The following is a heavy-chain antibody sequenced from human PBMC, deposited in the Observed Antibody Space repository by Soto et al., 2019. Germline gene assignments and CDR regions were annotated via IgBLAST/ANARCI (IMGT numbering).Heavy chain of an antibody. CDR2: INHSGST. D-gene: IGHD6-13*01. V-gene: IGHV4-34*01. CDR3: ARGRSRSSWRYYSYYYGMDV. J-gene: IGHJ6*01. Sequence: SETLRITCALYLGSFSVYHWSWIRQPPGKGLDWIGEINHSGSTNYNPSLKSRVTISVDTSKNQFSLKLSSVTAADTAVYYCARGRSRSSWRYYSYYYGMDVWGQGTTVTVSS. CDR1: LGSFSVYH.